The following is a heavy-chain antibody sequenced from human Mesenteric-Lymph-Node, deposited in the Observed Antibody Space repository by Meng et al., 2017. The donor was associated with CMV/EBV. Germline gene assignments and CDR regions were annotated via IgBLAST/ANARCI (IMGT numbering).Heavy chain of an antibody. CDR1: EFTFSSYD. V-gene: IGHV3-13*01. CDR2: IGTAGDT. CDR3: AREIAAAGPYYYLGMDV. J-gene: IGHJ6*02. D-gene: IGHD6-13*01. Sequence: GESLKISCAASEFTFSSYDMHWVRQATGKGLEWVSAIGTAGDTYYPGSVKGRFTISREDAKNSLYLQMNSLRAEDTAFYYCAREIAAAGPYYYLGMDVWGQGTTVTVSS.